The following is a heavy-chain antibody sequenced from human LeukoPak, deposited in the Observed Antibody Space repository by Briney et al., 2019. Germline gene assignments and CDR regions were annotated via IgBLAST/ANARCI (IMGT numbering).Heavy chain of an antibody. CDR3: AKDKRDEILGVVRTTLDY. V-gene: IGHV3-11*01. CDR1: GFTFSDYY. J-gene: IGHJ4*02. CDR2: TSSSGGTI. D-gene: IGHD3-3*01. Sequence: GGSLRLSCVVSGFTFSDYYMTWVRQAPGKGLEWLSSTSSSGGTIYYADSVKGRFTISRDNAKKSLYLQMISLTADDTAVYFCAKDKRDEILGVVRTTLDYWGQGTRVTVSS.